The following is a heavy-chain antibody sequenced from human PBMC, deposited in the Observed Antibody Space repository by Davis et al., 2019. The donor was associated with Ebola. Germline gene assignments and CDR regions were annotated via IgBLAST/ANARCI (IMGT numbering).Heavy chain of an antibody. CDR2: IYYSGIT. D-gene: IGHD6-13*01. CDR3: ARYPGMAAAGTGYYYGMDV. V-gene: IGHV4-39*01. Sequence: SETLSLTCTVPGGSIISSSSYWGWIRQPPRKGLEWIGSIYYSGITYYNPSLKSRVTISVDTSKNQVSLKLSSVTAADTAVYYCARYPGMAAAGTGYYYGMDVWGQGTTVTVSS. CDR1: GGSIISSSSY. J-gene: IGHJ6*02.